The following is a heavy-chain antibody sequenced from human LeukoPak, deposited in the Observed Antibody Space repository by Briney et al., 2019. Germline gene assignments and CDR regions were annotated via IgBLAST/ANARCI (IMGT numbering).Heavy chain of an antibody. CDR2: INHSGST. V-gene: IGHV4-34*01. Sequence: SETLSLTCAVYGGSFSGYYWSWIRQPPGKGLEWIGEINHSGSTNYNPSLKSRVTISVDTSKNQFSLKLSSVIAADTAVYYCARGPDVGYCTNGVCSAFDYWGQGTLVTVSS. CDR3: ARGPDVGYCTNGVCSAFDY. J-gene: IGHJ4*02. D-gene: IGHD2-8*01. CDR1: GGSFSGYY.